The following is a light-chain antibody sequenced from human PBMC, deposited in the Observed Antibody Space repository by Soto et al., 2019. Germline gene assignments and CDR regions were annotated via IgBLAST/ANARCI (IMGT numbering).Light chain of an antibody. J-gene: IGLJ1*01. CDR3: SSYTGSTPYV. CDR2: EVS. CDR1: SSDVGGYNY. V-gene: IGLV2-8*01. Sequence: SAVTQPPSASGSAGQSVTISCTGTSSDVGGYNYVSWYQQHPGKAPKLMIYEVSKRPSGVPDRFSGSKSGNTASLTVSGLQADDEADYYCSSYTGSTPYVFGTGTKVTVL.